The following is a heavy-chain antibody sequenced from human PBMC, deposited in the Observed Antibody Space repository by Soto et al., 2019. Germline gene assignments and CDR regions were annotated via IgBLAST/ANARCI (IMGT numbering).Heavy chain of an antibody. J-gene: IGHJ5*02. CDR2: IYYSGST. CDR1: GGSISSGDYY. Sequence: SETLSLTCTVSGGSISSGDYYWSWIRQPPGKGLEWIGYIYYSGSTYYNPSLKSRVTISVDTSKNQFSLKLSSVTAADTAVYYCARDSGYDVSWFDHWGQGTLVTVSS. CDR3: ARDSGYDVSWFDH. D-gene: IGHD5-12*01. V-gene: IGHV4-30-4*01.